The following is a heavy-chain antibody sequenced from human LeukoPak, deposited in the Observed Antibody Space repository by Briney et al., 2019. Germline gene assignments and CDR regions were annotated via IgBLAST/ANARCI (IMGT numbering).Heavy chain of an antibody. Sequence: PGGSLRLSCAASGLTFSNYAMSWVRQAPGKGLEWVSVIRGSGGSTYYADSVKGRFTISRDNSKNTLYLQMNSLRAEDTAVYYCAKDLPQYDFWSGHGAFDIWGQGTMVTVSS. CDR1: GLTFSNYA. J-gene: IGHJ3*02. D-gene: IGHD3-3*01. V-gene: IGHV3-23*01. CDR2: IRGSGGST. CDR3: AKDLPQYDFWSGHGAFDI.